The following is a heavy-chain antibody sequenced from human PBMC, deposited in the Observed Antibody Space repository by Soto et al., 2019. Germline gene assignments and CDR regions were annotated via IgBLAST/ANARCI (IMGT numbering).Heavy chain of an antibody. CDR1: GASMSSHY. CDR3: ARADPDASVGY. V-gene: IGHV4-59*11. D-gene: IGHD3-16*01. J-gene: IGHJ4*02. Sequence: SETLSLTCTVSGASMSSHYWTWLRQSPGKGLEWIGYISYSGSTYYNPSHKSRVTISADTTRNQLSLKLSAVISAETAVYYCARADPDASVGYWGQGTLVTVSS. CDR2: ISYSGST.